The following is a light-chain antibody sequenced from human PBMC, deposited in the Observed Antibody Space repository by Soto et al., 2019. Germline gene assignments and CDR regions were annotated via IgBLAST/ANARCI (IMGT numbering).Light chain of an antibody. CDR2: DAS. Sequence: EIVLTQSPATLSLFPGERATLSCRASQSVGSSLAWYQHKPGQAPRLLLYDASNRATGIPARFSGSGSGTDFTLTISSLEPEDFAVYYCQQRSNWITFGQGTRREIE. V-gene: IGKV3-11*01. CDR3: QQRSNWIT. J-gene: IGKJ5*01. CDR1: QSVGSS.